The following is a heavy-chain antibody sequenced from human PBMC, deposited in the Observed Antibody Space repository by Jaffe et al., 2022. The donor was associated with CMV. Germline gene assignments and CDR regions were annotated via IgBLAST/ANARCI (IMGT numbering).Heavy chain of an antibody. CDR2: IQTDNSGT. CDR3: ARMNGYGYFDL. Sequence: EVQLVESGGDLVQPGGSLRLSCAASGFKFSSYWMHWVRQAPGKGLVWVSRIQTDNSGTIYADSVKGRFTTSRDNMKNTLFLQMDSLRAEDTAVYYCARMNGYGYFDLWGHGSLVTVSS. D-gene: IGHD5-12*01. V-gene: IGHV3-74*01. CDR1: GFKFSSYW. J-gene: IGHJ4*01.